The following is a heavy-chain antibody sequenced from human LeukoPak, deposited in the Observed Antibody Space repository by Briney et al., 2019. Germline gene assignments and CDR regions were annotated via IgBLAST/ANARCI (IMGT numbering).Heavy chain of an antibody. Sequence: ASVEVSCKASGYTFTGYYMHWVRQAPGQGLEWMGRINPNSGGTNYAQKFQGRGTMTRDTSISTAYMELSRLRSDDTAVYYCARARLLFDLLPGDYWGQGTLVTVSS. CDR3: ARARLLFDLLPGDY. CDR1: GYTFTGYY. J-gene: IGHJ4*02. D-gene: IGHD3-10*01. V-gene: IGHV1-2*06. CDR2: INPNSGGT.